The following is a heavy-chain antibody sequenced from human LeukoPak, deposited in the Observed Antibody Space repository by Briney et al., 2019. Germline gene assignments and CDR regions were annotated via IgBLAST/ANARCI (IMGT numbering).Heavy chain of an antibody. D-gene: IGHD6-19*01. CDR3: TRDYSTGWYVDY. J-gene: IGHJ4*02. V-gene: IGHV3-74*03. CDR1: GITFSSYW. Sequence: GGSLRLSCAASGITFSSYWMHWVRQAPGKGLVCVSRINSDGSSPTYADSVKGRFTISRDNAKNTLYLQMNSLRDDDTAVYFCTRDYSTGWYVDYWGQGTLVTVSS. CDR2: INSDGSSP.